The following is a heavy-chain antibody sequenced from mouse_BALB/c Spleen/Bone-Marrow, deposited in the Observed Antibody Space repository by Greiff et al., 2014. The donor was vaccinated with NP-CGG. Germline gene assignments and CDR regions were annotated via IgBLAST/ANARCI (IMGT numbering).Heavy chain of an antibody. V-gene: IGHV1S127*01. Sequence: QVQLQQSGPELVRPGASVKMSCKASSYTFTSYWMHWVKQRPGQGLEWIGMIDPSNSETRLNQKFKDKATLNVDKSSNTAYMQLSSLTSEDSAVYYCARNYRYPRPYAMDYWGQGTSVTVSS. J-gene: IGHJ4*01. CDR2: IDPSNSET. CDR1: SYTFTSYW. CDR3: ARNYRYPRPYAMDY. D-gene: IGHD2-14*01.